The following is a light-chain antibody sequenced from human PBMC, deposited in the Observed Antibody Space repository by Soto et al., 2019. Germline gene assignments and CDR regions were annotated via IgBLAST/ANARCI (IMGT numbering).Light chain of an antibody. CDR2: EVS. V-gene: IGLV2-14*01. J-gene: IGLJ1*01. Sequence: LTQPXSVSGSPGQSITISCTGTSSDVGGYNYVSWYQQHPGKAPKLMIYEVSNRPSGVSNRFSGSKSGNTASLTTSGLQAEDEADYYCSSYTSSSTLYVFGTGTKVTVL. CDR1: SSDVGGYNY. CDR3: SSYTSSSTLYV.